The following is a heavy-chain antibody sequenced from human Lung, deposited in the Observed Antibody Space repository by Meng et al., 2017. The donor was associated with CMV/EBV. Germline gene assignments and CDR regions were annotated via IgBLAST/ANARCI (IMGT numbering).Heavy chain of an antibody. V-gene: IGHV3-23*01. J-gene: IGHJ4*02. CDR1: GFTFSSYA. CDR2: TSGSGGGT. Sequence: GESLKISCAASGFTFSSYAMTWIRQAPGKGLEWVSATSGSGGGTYYADSVKGRFAISRDNSKNILYLQMNSLRAEDTAVYYCAKECGFSYGCYFDSWRQGTLVTVSS. CDR3: AKECGFSYGCYFDS. D-gene: IGHD5-18*01.